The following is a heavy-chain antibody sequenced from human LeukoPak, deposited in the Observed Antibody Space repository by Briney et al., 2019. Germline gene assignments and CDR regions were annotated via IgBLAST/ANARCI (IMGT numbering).Heavy chain of an antibody. D-gene: IGHD6-19*01. CDR3: ARDPPELAVAGKGEFDY. CDR1: GFTFSSYA. CDR2: ISYDGSSK. V-gene: IGHV3-30-3*01. Sequence: GGSLRLSCAASGFTFSSYAMHWVRQAPGKGLEWVAVISYDGSSKYYADSVKGRFTISRDNSKNTLYLQMNSLRAEDTAVYYCARDPPELAVAGKGEFDYWGQGTLVTVSS. J-gene: IGHJ4*02.